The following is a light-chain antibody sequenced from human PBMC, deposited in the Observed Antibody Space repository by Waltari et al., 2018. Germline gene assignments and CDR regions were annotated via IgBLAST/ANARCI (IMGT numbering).Light chain of an antibody. CDR2: DFS. V-gene: IGLV2-14*01. CDR1: SSDVGGYNS. J-gene: IGLJ3*02. Sequence: QSALTQPASVSGPPGQSITISCPGTSSDVGGYNSVSCYHQHPGKAPKLMIYDFSKRPSGVSNRFSGSKSGNTASLTISGLQAEDEADYYCSSYTSSRVFGGGTKLTVL. CDR3: SSYTSSRV.